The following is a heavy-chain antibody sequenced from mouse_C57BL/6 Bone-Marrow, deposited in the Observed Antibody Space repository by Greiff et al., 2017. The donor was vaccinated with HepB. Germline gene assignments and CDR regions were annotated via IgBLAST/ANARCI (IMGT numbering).Heavy chain of an antibody. CDR1: GYTFTDYN. CDR3: ARSPYYYGCSYWYFDV. J-gene: IGHJ1*03. D-gene: IGHD1-1*01. V-gene: IGHV1-18*01. CDR2: INPNNGGT. Sequence: VQLQQSGPELVKPGASVKIPCKASGYTFTDYNMDWVKQSHGKSLEWIGDINPNNGGTIYNQKFKGKATLTVDKSSSTAYMELRSLTSEDTAVYYCARSPYYYGCSYWYFDVWGTGTTVTVSS.